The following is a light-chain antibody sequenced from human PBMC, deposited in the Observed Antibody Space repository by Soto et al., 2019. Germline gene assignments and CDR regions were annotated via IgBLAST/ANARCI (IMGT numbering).Light chain of an antibody. V-gene: IGKV3-11*01. CDR1: QSVSNY. CDR3: QQRSNWPSPFT. CDR2: DAS. Sequence: EIVLTQSPATLSLSPGERATLSCRASQSVSNYLAWYQQKPGQAPRLLIYDASNRATGIPARFSGSGSGTDFTLTISSREPEDFAVYYCQQRSNWPSPFTFGPGTKVDIK. J-gene: IGKJ3*01.